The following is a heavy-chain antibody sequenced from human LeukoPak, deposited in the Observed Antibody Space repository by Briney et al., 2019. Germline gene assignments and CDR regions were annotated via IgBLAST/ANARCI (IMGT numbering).Heavy chain of an antibody. CDR3: ASRGTYDFWSGYSDY. CDR1: GGSISSSSYY. J-gene: IGHJ4*02. Sequence: PSETLSLTCTVPGGSISSSSYYWGWIRQPPGKGLEWIGSIYYSGSTYYNPSLKSRVTISVDTSKNQFSLKLSSVTAADTAVYYCASRGTYDFWSGYSDYWGQGTLVTVSS. V-gene: IGHV4-39*01. CDR2: IYYSGST. D-gene: IGHD3-3*01.